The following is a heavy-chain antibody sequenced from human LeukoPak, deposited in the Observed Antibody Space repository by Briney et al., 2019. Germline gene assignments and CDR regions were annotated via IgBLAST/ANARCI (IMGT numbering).Heavy chain of an antibody. J-gene: IGHJ3*02. Sequence: NPSETLSLTCTVSGGSISSYYWSWIRQPPGKGLECIGYIYNSGSTNYNPSLKSRVSISVDTSKNPFSLKLSSVTAADTAVYYCARSAIDAFDIWGQGTMVTVSS. D-gene: IGHD6-25*01. CDR3: ARSAIDAFDI. V-gene: IGHV4-59*08. CDR2: IYNSGST. CDR1: GGSISSYY.